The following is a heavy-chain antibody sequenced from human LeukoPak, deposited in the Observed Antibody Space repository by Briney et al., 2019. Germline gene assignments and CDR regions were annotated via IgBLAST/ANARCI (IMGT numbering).Heavy chain of an antibody. CDR3: ARVMNREGTNY. CDR2: INPNSGGT. J-gene: IGHJ4*02. D-gene: IGHD1/OR15-1a*01. CDR1: GYTFTGYY. Sequence: WASVKVSCKASGYTFTGYYMHWVRQAPGQGLEWMGWINPNSGGTNYAQKFQGRVTMTRDTSISTAYMELNRLRSDDTAVYYCARVMNREGTNYWGQGTLVTVSS. V-gene: IGHV1-2*02.